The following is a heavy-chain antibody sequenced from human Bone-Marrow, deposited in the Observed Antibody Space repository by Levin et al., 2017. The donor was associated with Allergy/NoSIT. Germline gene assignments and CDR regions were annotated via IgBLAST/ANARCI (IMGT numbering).Heavy chain of an antibody. V-gene: IGHV5-51*01. Sequence: NAGGSLRLSCEASGYSFTSYWIGWVRQMPGKGLEWMGSIFPDDSDTKYSPSFQGQVTFSADKSISTAYLQWSSLKASDTAIYYCARRGYCSSTNCYWYAFEIWGQGTMVIVSS. J-gene: IGHJ3*02. CDR3: ARRGYCSSTNCYWYAFEI. CDR2: IFPDDSDT. CDR1: GYSFTSYW. D-gene: IGHD2-2*01.